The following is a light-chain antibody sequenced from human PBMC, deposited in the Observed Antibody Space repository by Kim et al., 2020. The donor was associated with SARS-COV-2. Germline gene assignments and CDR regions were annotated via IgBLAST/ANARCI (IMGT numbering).Light chain of an antibody. J-gene: IGKJ4*01. Sequence: AIQMTQSPSSLSASVGDRVTITCRASQGIRNDLGWYQQKPGRAPNLLIYATSTLQSGVPSRFSGSGSGTDFTLTISSLQPEDVATYYCLQDYDYPLTFGGGTKGDIK. CDR3: LQDYDYPLT. CDR1: QGIRND. V-gene: IGKV1-6*01. CDR2: ATS.